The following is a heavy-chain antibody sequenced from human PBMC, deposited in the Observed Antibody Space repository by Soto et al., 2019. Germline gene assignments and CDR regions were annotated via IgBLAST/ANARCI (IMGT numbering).Heavy chain of an antibody. Sequence: QVQLQESGPGLVKSSQTLSLTCTVSGGSISSGGNYWSWIRQHPGKGLEWIGYIYHSGSTYYNPSLKSRVTSSVDTSKNQFSLKLTSVTAADTAVYYCARARMVRGVIYYYGMDVWGQGTTVTVSS. CDR2: IYHSGST. V-gene: IGHV4-31*03. CDR3: ARARMVRGVIYYYGMDV. J-gene: IGHJ6*02. CDR1: GGSISSGGNY. D-gene: IGHD3-10*01.